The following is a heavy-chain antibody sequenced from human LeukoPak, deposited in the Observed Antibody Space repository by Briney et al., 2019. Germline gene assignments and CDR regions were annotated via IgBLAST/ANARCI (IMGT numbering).Heavy chain of an antibody. D-gene: IGHD1-7*01. CDR2: ISGSGGST. CDR1: GFTFSSYA. CDR3: AKDLGTGTTWGYYYYYYGMDV. J-gene: IGHJ6*02. Sequence: GGSLRLSCAASGFTFSSYAMSWVRQAPGKGLEWVSAISGSGGSTYYADSVKGRFTISRDNSKNTLYPQMNSLRAEDTAVYYCAKDLGTGTTWGYYYYYYGMDVWGQGTTVTVSS. V-gene: IGHV3-23*01.